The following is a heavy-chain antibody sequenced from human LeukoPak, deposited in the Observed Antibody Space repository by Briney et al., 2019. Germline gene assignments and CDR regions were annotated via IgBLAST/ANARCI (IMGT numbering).Heavy chain of an antibody. CDR1: GGSISSYH. D-gene: IGHD5-24*01. CDR3: ARAPTKIYYYMDV. Sequence: SETLSLTCTVSGGSISSYHWSWIRQPPGKGLEWIGYIYTSGSTNYNPSLKSRVTISVDTSKNQVSLKVSSVTAADTAVYYCARAPTKIYYYMDVWGKGTTVTVPS. CDR2: IYTSGST. J-gene: IGHJ6*03. V-gene: IGHV4-4*09.